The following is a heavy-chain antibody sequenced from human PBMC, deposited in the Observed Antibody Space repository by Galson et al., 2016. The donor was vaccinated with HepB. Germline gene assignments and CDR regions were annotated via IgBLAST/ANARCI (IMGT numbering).Heavy chain of an antibody. CDR2: VYYSGST. V-gene: IGHV4-39*01. CDR3: ASSDCPTGTRNGIRFDD. Sequence: SETLSLTCTVSGGSISNRDYFWGWIRQPPGKRLECIGIVYYSGSTQYSPSLKSRVSISVDTSKNQFSLRLSSVTAADTAIYYCASSDCPTGTRNGIRFDDWGQGTPVTVSS. D-gene: IGHD2-8*01. CDR1: GGSISNRDYF. J-gene: IGHJ4*02.